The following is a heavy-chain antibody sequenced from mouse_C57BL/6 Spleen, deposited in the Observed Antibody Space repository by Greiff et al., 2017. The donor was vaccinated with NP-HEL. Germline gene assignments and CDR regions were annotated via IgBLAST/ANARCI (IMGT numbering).Heavy chain of an antibody. CDR3: ARSEELQLFFDY. CDR2: INPSSGYT. J-gene: IGHJ2*01. D-gene: IGHD1-3*01. CDR1: GYTFTSYW. V-gene: IGHV1-7*01. Sequence: VQLKQSGAELAKPGASVKLSCKASGYTFTSYWMHWVKQRPGQGLEWIGYINPSSGYTKYNQKFKDKATLTADKSSSTAYMQLSSLTYEDSAVYYCARSEELQLFFDYSGQGTTLPVSS.